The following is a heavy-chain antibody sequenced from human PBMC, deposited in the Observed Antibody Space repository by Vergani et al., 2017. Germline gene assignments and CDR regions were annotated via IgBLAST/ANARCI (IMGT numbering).Heavy chain of an antibody. D-gene: IGHD3-10*01. J-gene: IGHJ4*02. CDR2: IIPIFGTA. Sequence: QVPLVQSGAEVIKPGASVMVSCKASGGTFSSYAISWVRQAPGQGLEWMGRIIPIFGTANYAQKFQGRVTITADESTSTAYMELSSLRSEDTAVYYCARGRWFGELLGVDYWGQGTLVTVSS. V-gene: IGHV1-69*18. CDR3: ARGRWFGELLGVDY. CDR1: GGTFSSYA.